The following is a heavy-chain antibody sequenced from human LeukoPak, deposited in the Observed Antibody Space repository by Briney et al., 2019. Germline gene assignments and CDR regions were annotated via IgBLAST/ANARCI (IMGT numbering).Heavy chain of an antibody. Sequence: GGSLRLSCAASGFTLSNAWMSWVRQARGKGLEWVGRIKSKTDGGTTDYAAPAKGGLTISRDDSQNTVYLQMSSLKSEDTAVYFCTTEVAGPYYFDNWGQGTLVTVSS. D-gene: IGHD6-19*01. V-gene: IGHV3-15*01. CDR1: GFTLSNAW. CDR3: TTEVAGPYYFDN. CDR2: IKSKTDGGTT. J-gene: IGHJ4*02.